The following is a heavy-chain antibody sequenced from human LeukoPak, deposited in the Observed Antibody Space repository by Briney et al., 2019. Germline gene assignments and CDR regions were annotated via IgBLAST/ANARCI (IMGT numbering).Heavy chain of an antibody. CDR2: ISGSGGST. J-gene: IGHJ4*02. CDR1: GFTFSSYA. V-gene: IGHV3-23*01. D-gene: IGHD6-13*01. Sequence: PGGSLRLSCAASGFTFSSYAMSWVRQAPGRGLEWVSAISGSGGSTYYADSVKGRFTISRDNSKNTLYLQMNSLRAEDTAVYYCAKDSSSYFNYFDYWGQGTLVTVSS. CDR3: AKDSSSYFNYFDY.